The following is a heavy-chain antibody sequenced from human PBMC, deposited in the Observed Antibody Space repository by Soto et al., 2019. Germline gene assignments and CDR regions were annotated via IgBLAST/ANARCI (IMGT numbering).Heavy chain of an antibody. V-gene: IGHV1-46*01. J-gene: IGHJ4*02. CDR3: ARGFYSTSWYFLFDF. D-gene: IGHD6-13*01. Sequence: ASVKVSCKASGYTFIDHYIHWVRQAPGQGLEWMGMLNPSGGGASYAQKFQGRVTMTRDTSTSTVYMELSGLTSEDTAVYYCARGFYSTSWYFLFDFWGQGTLVTVS. CDR1: GYTFIDHY. CDR2: LNPSGGGA.